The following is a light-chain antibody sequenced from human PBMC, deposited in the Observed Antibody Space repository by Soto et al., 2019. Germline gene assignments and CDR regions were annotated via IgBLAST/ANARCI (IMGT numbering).Light chain of an antibody. V-gene: IGKV1-39*01. CDR1: RSISNY. CDR2: AAS. Sequence: DIQMTQSPSSLSASVGDIVTITCRASRSISNYLNWYQQKSGKVPRLLIYAASSLQPGVPSRFSVTGTGTASTLTITSLQPEDSATYYCQQSYSVPRFGQRTRVDLK. CDR3: QQSYSVPR. J-gene: IGKJ1*01.